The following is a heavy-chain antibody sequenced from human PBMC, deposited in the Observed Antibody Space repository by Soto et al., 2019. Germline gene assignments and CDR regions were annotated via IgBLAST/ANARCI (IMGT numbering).Heavy chain of an antibody. V-gene: IGHV1-69*01. D-gene: IGHD2-2*02. CDR1: GGTFSSYA. CDR2: IIPIFGTA. J-gene: IGHJ5*02. Sequence: QVQLVQSGAEVKKPGSSVKVSCKASGGTFSSYAIIWVRQAPGQGLEWMGGIIPIFGTANYAQKFQGRVTITADESTSPAYMELSSLRSEDTAVYYCARDGCSSTSCYTSNWFDPWGQGTLVTVSS. CDR3: ARDGCSSTSCYTSNWFDP.